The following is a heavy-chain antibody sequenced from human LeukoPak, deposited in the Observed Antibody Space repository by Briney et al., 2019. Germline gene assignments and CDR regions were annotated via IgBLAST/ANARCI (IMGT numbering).Heavy chain of an antibody. D-gene: IGHD3-10*01. CDR3: AREGSGGDYVDY. V-gene: IGHV4-34*01. CDR2: INHSGST. J-gene: IGHJ4*02. CDR1: GGSFSGYY. Sequence: SETLSLTCAVYGGSFSGYYWSWIRQPPGKGLEWIGEINHSGSTNYNPSLKSRVTISVDTSMNQFSLKLSSVTAADTAVYYCAREGSGGDYVDYWGQGTLVTVSS.